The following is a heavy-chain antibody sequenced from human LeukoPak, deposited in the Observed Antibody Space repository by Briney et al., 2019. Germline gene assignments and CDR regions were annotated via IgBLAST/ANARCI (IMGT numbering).Heavy chain of an antibody. CDR1: GGSISSYY. CDR3: ARHWEAAPDWFDP. Sequence: SETLSLTCTVSGGSISSYYWSWIRQPPGKGLEWIGYIYYSGSTNYNPSLKSRVTISVDTSKNQFSPKLSSVTAADTAVYYCARHWEAAPDWFDPWGQGTLVTVSS. CDR2: IYYSGST. J-gene: IGHJ5*02. V-gene: IGHV4-59*08. D-gene: IGHD6-6*01.